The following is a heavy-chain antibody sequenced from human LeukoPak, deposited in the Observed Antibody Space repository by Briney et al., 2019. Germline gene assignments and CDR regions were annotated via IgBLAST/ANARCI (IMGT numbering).Heavy chain of an antibody. V-gene: IGHV1-18*01. Sequence: ASVKVSCKASGYTFTSYGISWVRQAPEQGLEWMGWISAYNGNTIYAQEPQGRVTMTTDTSMSRAYIELRRLRPDDTVVYDCARYLRLSGISLANWGQGTLVTVSS. CDR2: ISAYNGNT. J-gene: IGHJ4*02. D-gene: IGHD1-26*01. CDR1: GYTFTSYG. CDR3: ARYLRLSGISLAN.